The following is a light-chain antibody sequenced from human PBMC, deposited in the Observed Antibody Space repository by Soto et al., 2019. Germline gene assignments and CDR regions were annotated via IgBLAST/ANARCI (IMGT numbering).Light chain of an antibody. V-gene: IGKV3-15*01. CDR1: QGVSRK. J-gene: IGKJ4*01. CDR2: GAS. Sequence: DIVMTQSPATLSVAPGERVTFSCRASQGVSRKLAWYQHKPGQAPRLLISGASTGATGIPARFSGSGSGTEFTLTISSLQSEDCAIYYCQQHHTWPITFGGGTKV. CDR3: QQHHTWPIT.